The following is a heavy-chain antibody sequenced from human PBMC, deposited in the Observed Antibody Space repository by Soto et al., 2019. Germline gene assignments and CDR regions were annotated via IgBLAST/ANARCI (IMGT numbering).Heavy chain of an antibody. J-gene: IGHJ4*02. CDR1: GFTFSSYA. D-gene: IGHD3-22*01. V-gene: IGHV3-23*01. CDR2: ISGSGSST. Sequence: EVQLLESGGGWVQPGGSLRLSCAASGFTFSSYAMSSVRQAPGKGLELVSAISGSGSSTYYADSVKGRFTISRDNYKNTLYMQMNSLRAEDTAVYYCAKEAGITMVVVVITTYFDYWGQGTLVTVSS. CDR3: AKEAGITMVVVVITTYFDY.